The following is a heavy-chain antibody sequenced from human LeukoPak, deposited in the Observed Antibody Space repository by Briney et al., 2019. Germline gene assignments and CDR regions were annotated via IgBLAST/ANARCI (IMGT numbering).Heavy chain of an antibody. CDR1: GFTFSDYY. CDR2: ISSSSSYI. D-gene: IGHD2-2*01. CDR3: AGALGYCSSTSCSKPWFDP. Sequence: TGGSLRLSCAASGFTFSDYYMSWIRQAPGKGLEWVSSISSSSSYIYYADSVKGRFTISRDNAKNSLYLQMNSLRAEDTAVYYCAGALGYCSSTSCSKPWFDPWGQGTLVTVSS. V-gene: IGHV3-11*06. J-gene: IGHJ5*02.